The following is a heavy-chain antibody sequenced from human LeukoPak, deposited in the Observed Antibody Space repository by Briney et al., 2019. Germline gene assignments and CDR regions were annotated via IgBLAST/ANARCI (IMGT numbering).Heavy chain of an antibody. Sequence: SVKVSCKASGGTFSNFAINWMRQAPGQGLKWLGGIIPIFGKPNYAQKFQGRVTISADESTNTAYMELSSLRSEDTAVYYCARSFYRGVHYFDYWGQGTLVTVSS. CDR2: IIPIFGKP. CDR1: GGTFSNFA. CDR3: ARSFYRGVHYFDY. J-gene: IGHJ4*02. V-gene: IGHV1-69*13. D-gene: IGHD2/OR15-2a*01.